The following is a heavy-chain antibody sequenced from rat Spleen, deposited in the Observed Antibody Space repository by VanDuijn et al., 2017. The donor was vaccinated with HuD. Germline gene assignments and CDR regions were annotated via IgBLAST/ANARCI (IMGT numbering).Heavy chain of an antibody. CDR1: GFTFSDYA. Sequence: EVQMLESVGGLVQPVMSLKLSCKASGFTFSDYAMAWVRQAPLKGLEWVSTISFDGSSPFYRDSLKGRFTISRDNAKSHLYLQMNNLRSEDTPMYFCASGGSGGLNWFAYWGQGTLVTVSS. V-gene: IGHV5-29*01. CDR3: ASGGSGGLNWFAY. J-gene: IGHJ3*01. D-gene: IGHD1-1*01. CDR2: ISFDGSSP.